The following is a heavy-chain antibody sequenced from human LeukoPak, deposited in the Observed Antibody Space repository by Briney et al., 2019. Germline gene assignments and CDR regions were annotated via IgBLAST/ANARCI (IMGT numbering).Heavy chain of an antibody. CDR3: ARQWGDCSSTSCYSAY. V-gene: IGHV5-51*01. Sequence: GESLKISCKGSGYSFASYWIAWVRQMPGIGLEWMGIIYPGDSDTRYSPSFQGQVTISADKSISTAYLQWSSLKASDTAIYYCARQWGDCSSTSCYSAYWGQGTLVTVSS. CDR2: IYPGDSDT. CDR1: GYSFASYW. J-gene: IGHJ4*02. D-gene: IGHD2-2*01.